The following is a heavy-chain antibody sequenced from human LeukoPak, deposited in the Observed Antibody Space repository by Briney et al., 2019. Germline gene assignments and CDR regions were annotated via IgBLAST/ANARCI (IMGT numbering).Heavy chain of an antibody. J-gene: IGHJ3*02. Sequence: GGSLRLSCAASGFTFNKYAMNWVRQAPGRGLEWVSTISVSGGSTYYADSVKGRFTISRDNSKNILYLQMNSLRAEDTAVYYCAKDWKDYGDFHTFDIWGQGTVVTVSS. CDR3: AKDWKDYGDFHTFDI. D-gene: IGHD4-17*01. V-gene: IGHV3-23*01. CDR2: ISVSGGST. CDR1: GFTFNKYA.